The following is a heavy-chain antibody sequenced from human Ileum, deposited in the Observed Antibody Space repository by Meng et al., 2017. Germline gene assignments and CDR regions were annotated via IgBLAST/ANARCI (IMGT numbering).Heavy chain of an antibody. Sequence: QGQAQESGPGRVQPSATPSLTCTVSGVSITSTYWWSGVRQPPGKGLERIGESSHGGSTNYNPSLHGRVTISLDKSKNQFSLNLNSVTAADTAVYYCAAKAVAVPADSWGQGALVTVSS. CDR2: SSHGGST. V-gene: IGHV4-4*02. D-gene: IGHD6-19*01. J-gene: IGHJ5*01. CDR3: AAKAVAVPADS. CDR1: GVSITSTYW.